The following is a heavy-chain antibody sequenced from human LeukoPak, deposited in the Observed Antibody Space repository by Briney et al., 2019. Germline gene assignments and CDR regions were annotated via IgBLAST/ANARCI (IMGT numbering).Heavy chain of an antibody. CDR1: GGSISSSYYY. Sequence: KPSETLSLTCTVSGGSISSSYYYWGWIRQPPGKGLEWIGSIYSSGSTYYNPSLKSRVTISVDTSKNQFSLKLSSVTAADTAVYYCASYKGREPTYTYWGQGTLVTVSS. D-gene: IGHD1-14*01. CDR3: ASYKGREPTYTY. J-gene: IGHJ4*02. CDR2: IYSSGST. V-gene: IGHV4-39*01.